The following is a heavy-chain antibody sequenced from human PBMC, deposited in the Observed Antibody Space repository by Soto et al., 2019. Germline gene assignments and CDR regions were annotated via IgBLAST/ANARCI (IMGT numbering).Heavy chain of an antibody. J-gene: IGHJ4*02. CDR2: IRSKVYGGTT. V-gene: IGHV3-49*03. CDR3: TRGPRISPLYYFDY. Sequence: GGSLRLSCTTSGFTFGDFAMSWFRQAPGKGLEWVGFIRSKVYGGTTEYAASVKGRFTISRDDSKSIAYLQMNSLKTEDTAVYYCTRGPRISPLYYFDYWGQGTLVTVSS. CDR1: GFTFGDFA.